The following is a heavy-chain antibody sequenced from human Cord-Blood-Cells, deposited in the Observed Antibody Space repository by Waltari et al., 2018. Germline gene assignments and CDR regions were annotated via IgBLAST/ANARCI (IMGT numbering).Heavy chain of an antibody. CDR3: ANRAAAGTGYWYFDL. Sequence: EVQLLESGGGWVQPGGSLGLSCAASGFTFSSYAMSWVRQAPGKGLEWVSAISGSGGSTYDADSVKGRFTISRDNSKNTLYLQMNSLRAEDTAVYYCANRAAAGTGYWYFDLWGRGTLVTVSS. J-gene: IGHJ2*01. CDR2: ISGSGGST. V-gene: IGHV3-23*01. CDR1: GFTFSSYA. D-gene: IGHD6-13*01.